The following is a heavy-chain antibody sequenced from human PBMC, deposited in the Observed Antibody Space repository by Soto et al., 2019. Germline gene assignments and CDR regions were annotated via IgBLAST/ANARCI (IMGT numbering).Heavy chain of an antibody. CDR1: GFTFSSYA. Sequence: EVQLLESGGGLVQPGGSLRLSCAASGFTFSSYAMRWVRQAPVKGLEWVSAISGSGGSTYYADSVKCRFTIPRDNSKNTLYLQMNSLRAEDTAVYYCARRGSGSYYDYWGQGTLVTVSS. D-gene: IGHD1-26*01. CDR2: ISGSGGST. V-gene: IGHV3-23*01. J-gene: IGHJ4*02. CDR3: ARRGSGSYYDY.